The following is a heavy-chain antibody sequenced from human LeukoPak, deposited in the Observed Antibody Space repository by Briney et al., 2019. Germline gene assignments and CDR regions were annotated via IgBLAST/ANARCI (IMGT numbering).Heavy chain of an antibody. J-gene: IGHJ6*02. CDR2: IVGDGSTT. D-gene: IGHD2-15*01. V-gene: IGHV3-74*01. Sequence: GGSLRLSCAASGFTFSPYWMHWVRQVPGKGLLWVSRIVGDGSTTSYADSVKGRFTISRDNAMNTRYLQMNSLRVEDTGVYYCARDVGCGMNVWGQGTTVTVSS. CDR1: GFTFSPYW. CDR3: ARDVGCGMNV.